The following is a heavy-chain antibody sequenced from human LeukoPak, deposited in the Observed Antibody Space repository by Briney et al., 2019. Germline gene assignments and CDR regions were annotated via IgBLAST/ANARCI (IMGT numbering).Heavy chain of an antibody. CDR2: ISYDGSNK. Sequence: PGGSLRLSCAASGFTFSSYGMHWVRQAPGKGLEWVAVISYDGSNKYYADSVKGRFTISRDNSKNTLYLQMNSLRAEDTAVYYCAKDSGIAVAGKIDYWGQGTLVTVSS. CDR1: GFTFSSYG. V-gene: IGHV3-30*18. CDR3: AKDSGIAVAGKIDY. J-gene: IGHJ4*02. D-gene: IGHD6-19*01.